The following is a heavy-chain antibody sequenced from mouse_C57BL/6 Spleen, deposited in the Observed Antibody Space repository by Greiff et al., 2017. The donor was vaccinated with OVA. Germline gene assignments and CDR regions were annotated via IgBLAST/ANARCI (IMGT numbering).Heavy chain of an antibody. CDR3: ARGGTGTGFAY. CDR2: IHPNSGST. D-gene: IGHD4-1*01. Sequence: QVQLQQPGAELVKPGASVKLSCKASGYTFTSYWMHWVKQRPGLGLEWIGMIHPNSGSTNYNEKFKSKATLTVDKSSSTAYMQLSSLTSEDSAVYYCARGGTGTGFAYWGQGTLVTVSA. J-gene: IGHJ3*01. CDR1: GYTFTSYW. V-gene: IGHV1-64*01.